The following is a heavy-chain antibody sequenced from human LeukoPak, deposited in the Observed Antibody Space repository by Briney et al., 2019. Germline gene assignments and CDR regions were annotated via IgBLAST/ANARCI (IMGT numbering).Heavy chain of an antibody. CDR2: IYYTGST. CDR3: ARGADTYGDY. D-gene: IGHD5-18*01. Sequence: SETLSLTCTVSGGSISSYYWSWIRQPPGKGLESIGYIYYTGSTNYNPSLKSRVTISVDTSKNQFSLKLSSVTAADTAVYYCARGADTYGDYWGQGTLVTVSS. V-gene: IGHV4-59*01. CDR1: GGSISSYY. J-gene: IGHJ4*02.